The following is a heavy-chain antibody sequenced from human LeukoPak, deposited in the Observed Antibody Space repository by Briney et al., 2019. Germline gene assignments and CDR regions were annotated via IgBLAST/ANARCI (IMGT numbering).Heavy chain of an antibody. Sequence: GGSLRLSCAASGFTFSNYEMNWVRQAPGKGLEWVSYSSSSGDIKYYADSVKGRFTISRDNAKSSLYLQMNSLRAGDTAVYYCARCAGYSFDQWGQGTLVTVSS. CDR3: ARCAGYSFDQ. J-gene: IGHJ4*02. CDR1: GFTFSNYE. D-gene: IGHD3-22*01. CDR2: SSSSGDIK. V-gene: IGHV3-48*03.